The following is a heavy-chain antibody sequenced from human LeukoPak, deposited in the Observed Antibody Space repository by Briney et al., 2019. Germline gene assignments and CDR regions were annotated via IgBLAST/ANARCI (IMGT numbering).Heavy chain of an antibody. J-gene: IGHJ4*02. D-gene: IGHD3-10*01. CDR2: IYYSGST. V-gene: IGHV4-39*07. CDR3: ARRARGFDY. CDR1: GGSISSSSYY. Sequence: PSETLSLTCTVSGGSISSSSYYWGWIRQPPGKGLEWIGSIYYSGSTYYNPSLKSRVTISVDTSKNQFSLKLSSVTAADTAVYYCARRARGFDYWGQGTLVTVSS.